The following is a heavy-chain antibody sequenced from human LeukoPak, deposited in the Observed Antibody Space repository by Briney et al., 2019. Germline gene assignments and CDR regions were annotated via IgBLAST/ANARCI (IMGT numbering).Heavy chain of an antibody. J-gene: IGHJ4*02. CDR2: IYYSGST. CDR3: ARVPTVYGGNSNYFDY. Sequence: SETLSLTCTVSGGSISSYYWSWIRQPPGKGLEWIGYIYYSGSTNYNPSLKSRVTMSVDTSKNQFSLKLSSVTAADTAVYYCARVPTVYGGNSNYFDYWGQGTLVTVSS. CDR1: GGSISSYY. V-gene: IGHV4-59*01. D-gene: IGHD4-23*01.